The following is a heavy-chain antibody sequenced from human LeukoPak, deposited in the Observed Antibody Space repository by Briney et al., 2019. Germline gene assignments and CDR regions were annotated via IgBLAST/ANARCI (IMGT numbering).Heavy chain of an antibody. D-gene: IGHD5-18*01. Sequence: SETLSLTCTVSGGSISSSSYYWGWIRQPPGKGLEWNGSIYYSGSTYYNPSLKSRVTISVDTSKNQFSLKLSSVTAADTAVYYCAREDTAMVSANNFDYWGQGTLVTVSS. CDR1: GGSISSSSYY. CDR2: IYYSGST. CDR3: AREDTAMVSANNFDY. J-gene: IGHJ4*02. V-gene: IGHV4-39*07.